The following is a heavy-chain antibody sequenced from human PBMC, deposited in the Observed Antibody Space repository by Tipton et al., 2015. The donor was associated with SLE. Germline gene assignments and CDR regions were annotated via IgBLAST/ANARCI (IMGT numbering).Heavy chain of an antibody. CDR3: ARDSLSGDNWFDP. D-gene: IGHD1-1*01. V-gene: IGHV4-59*01. CDR2: IYNSGST. Sequence: TLSLTCTVSGASIRSYYWSWIRQPPGKGLEWIGNIYNSGSTNYNPSLKSRVTMPLDTSKNQFSLKLSSVTAADTAVYYCARDSLSGDNWFDPWGQGTLVTVSS. CDR1: GASIRSYY. J-gene: IGHJ5*02.